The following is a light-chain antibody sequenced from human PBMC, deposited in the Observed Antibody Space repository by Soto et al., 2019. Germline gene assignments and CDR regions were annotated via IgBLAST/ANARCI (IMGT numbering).Light chain of an antibody. CDR3: QCYDTSLGAFWV. Sequence: QSVLTQPHSVSGAPGQRVTISCLGSSSNIGAGYDVHWYQQLPGTAPKLLIYAKTNRPSGVPDRFSGSRSGTSASLAITGLQAEDEADYYCQCYDTSLGAFWVFGGGTQLTVL. CDR2: AKT. CDR1: SSNIGAGYD. J-gene: IGLJ3*02. V-gene: IGLV1-40*01.